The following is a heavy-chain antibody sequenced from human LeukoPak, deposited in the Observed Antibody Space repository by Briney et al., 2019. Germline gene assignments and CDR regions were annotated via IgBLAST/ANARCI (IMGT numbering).Heavy chain of an antibody. Sequence: GGSLRLSCAASGFTFSSYWMSWVRQAPGKGLEWVANIKEDGSEKYYVDSVKGRFTISRDNSKNTLYLQMNSLRAEDTAVYYCARGPSGSYPKLSPQIDYWGQGTLVTVSS. J-gene: IGHJ4*02. CDR2: IKEDGSEK. CDR1: GFTFSSYW. CDR3: ARGPSGSYPKLSPQIDY. D-gene: IGHD1-26*01. V-gene: IGHV3-7*04.